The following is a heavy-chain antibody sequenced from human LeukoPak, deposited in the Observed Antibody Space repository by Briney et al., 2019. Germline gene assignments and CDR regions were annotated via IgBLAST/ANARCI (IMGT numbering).Heavy chain of an antibody. V-gene: IGHV1-46*01. D-gene: IGHD3-3*01. CDR1: GYTFTSYY. CDR3: ARMGDFWSGYQQEFDY. J-gene: IGHJ4*02. CDR2: INPSGGST. Sequence: ASVKVSCKASGYTFTSYYMHWVRQAPGQGLEWMGIINPSGGSTSYAQKFQGRVTMTRDMSTSTVYMELSSLRSEDTAVYYCARMGDFWSGYQQEFDYWGQGTLVTVSS.